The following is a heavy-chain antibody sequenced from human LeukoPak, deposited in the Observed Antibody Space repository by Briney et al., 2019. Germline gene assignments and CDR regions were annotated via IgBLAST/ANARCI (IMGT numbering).Heavy chain of an antibody. V-gene: IGHV3-74*01. D-gene: IGHD3-3*01. CDR2: ISPDGSTT. CDR3: TRDFDFSSAI. CDR1: GLTFSSYW. J-gene: IGHJ4*02. Sequence: GGSLRLSCAASGLTFSSYWMHWVRQAPGKGLVWVSRISPDGSTTGHADSVKGRFTTSRDNAKNTLFLQMNSLRAEDTAVYYCTRDFDFSSAIWGQGTLVTVPS.